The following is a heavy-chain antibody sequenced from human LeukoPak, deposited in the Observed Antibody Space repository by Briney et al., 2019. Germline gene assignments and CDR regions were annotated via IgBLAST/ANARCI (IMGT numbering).Heavy chain of an antibody. CDR2: ISWNSGSI. CDR3: ARDGDDRYYYYGMDV. CDR1: GFTFDDYA. V-gene: IGHV3-9*01. Sequence: GGSLRLSCAASGFTFDDYAMHWVRQAPGKGLEWVSGISWNSGSIGYADSVKGRFTISRDNAKNSLYLQMNSLRAEDTALYYCARDGDDRYYYYGMDVWGQGTTVTVSS. J-gene: IGHJ6*02.